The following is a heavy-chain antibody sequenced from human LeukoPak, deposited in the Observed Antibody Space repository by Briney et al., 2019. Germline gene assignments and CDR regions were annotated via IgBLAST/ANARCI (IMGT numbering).Heavy chain of an antibody. CDR3: ARHCSGGSCYSYYFDY. CDR1: GGSFSGYY. J-gene: IGHJ4*02. Sequence: SETLSLTCAVYGGSFSGYYWSWIRQPPVKGLEWIGEINHSGSTNYNPSLKSRVTISVDTSKNQFSLKLSSVTAADTAVYYCARHCSGGSCYSYYFDYWGQGTLVTVSS. V-gene: IGHV4-34*01. CDR2: INHSGST. D-gene: IGHD2-15*01.